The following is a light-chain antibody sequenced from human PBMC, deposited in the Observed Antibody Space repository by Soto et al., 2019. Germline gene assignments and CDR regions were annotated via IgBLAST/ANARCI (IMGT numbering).Light chain of an antibody. Sequence: EIVLTQSPGTLSLSPGERVTLSCRASQSVPSNYLAWYQHKPGRAPRLLIYAASSIATGVPGRFSGSGSGTEFTLTISRLESEDFATYYCQQSYSTPPYTFGQGTKLEIK. CDR1: QSVPSNY. CDR2: AAS. CDR3: QQSYSTPPYT. V-gene: IGKV3-20*01. J-gene: IGKJ2*01.